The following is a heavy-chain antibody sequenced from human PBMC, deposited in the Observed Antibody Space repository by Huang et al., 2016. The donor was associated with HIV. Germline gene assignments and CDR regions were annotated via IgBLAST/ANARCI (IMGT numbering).Heavy chain of an antibody. CDR2: IRYDGSSI. Sequence: QVQLVESGGGVVQPGGSLRLSCAASGFSFRDSGMHWVRQAPGKGLEWVAIIRYDGSSIYYADAVKGRFTISRDNSKNTLYLQLNSLRTEDTAVYYCASRGYDHDAFDVWGQGTMVTVSS. CDR1: GFSFRDSG. CDR3: ASRGYDHDAFDV. V-gene: IGHV3-30*02. J-gene: IGHJ3*01. D-gene: IGHD5-12*01.